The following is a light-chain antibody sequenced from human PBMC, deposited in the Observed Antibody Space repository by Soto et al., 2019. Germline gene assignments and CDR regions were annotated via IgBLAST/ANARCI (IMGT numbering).Light chain of an antibody. J-gene: IGKJ4*01. CDR2: GAS. Sequence: EIVLTQSPATLSVSPGERATLSCRASQSVGNTLSWYQQQPGQTPRLLIYGASTTATGIPARFSGSGSGTEFTLTIDSLQSEDFAVYYCQRYNNWPLTFGGGTKVDIK. CDR3: QRYNNWPLT. CDR1: QSVGNT. V-gene: IGKV3-15*01.